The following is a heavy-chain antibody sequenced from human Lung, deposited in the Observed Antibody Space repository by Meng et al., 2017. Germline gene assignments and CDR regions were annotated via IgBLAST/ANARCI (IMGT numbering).Heavy chain of an antibody. Sequence: EVQLEESGGGLVQPGGSLRLSCAASGFTFSSYWMHWVRQAPGKGLVWVSRIRGDGGSIVYAGSVKGRFTISRDNAKNTLFLQMNSLRAEDTAVYYCARESGYFEYWGQGILVTVSS. V-gene: IGHV3-74*03. CDR1: GFTFSSYW. CDR3: ARESGYFEY. J-gene: IGHJ4*02. CDR2: IRGDGGSI.